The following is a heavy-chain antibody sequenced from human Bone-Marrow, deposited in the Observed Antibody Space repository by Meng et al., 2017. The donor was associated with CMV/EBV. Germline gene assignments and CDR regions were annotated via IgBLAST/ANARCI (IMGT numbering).Heavy chain of an antibody. CDR2: IYDSGTT. CDR1: GGSISSSSYY. V-gene: IGHV4-39*01. CDR3: VRHIKVVPSRGYGVDV. J-gene: IGHJ6*02. Sequence: SETLSLTCTVPGGSISSSSYYWGWIRQPPGKGLEWIGIYDSGTTLYNPSLKTRVDISIDTSVSQISLKLSAVTAADTAVYYCVRHIKVVPSRGYGVDVWGQGTTVTVPS. D-gene: IGHD2-2*01.